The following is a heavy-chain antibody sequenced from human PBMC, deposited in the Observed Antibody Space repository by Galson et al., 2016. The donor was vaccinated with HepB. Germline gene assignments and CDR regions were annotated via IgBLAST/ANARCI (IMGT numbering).Heavy chain of an antibody. D-gene: IGHD3-16*01. CDR1: GYTFTSYA. J-gene: IGHJ4*02. CDR3: ARDLGWGDFDY. V-gene: IGHV1-3*01. CDR2: INVGNGTT. Sequence: SVKVSCKASGYTFTSYAIHWVRQAPGQRLEWMGWINVGNGTTKYSQKFQGRVTITRDTSASTAYMDLSSLRSEDTAVYFCARDLGWGDFDYWGQGTLVTVSS.